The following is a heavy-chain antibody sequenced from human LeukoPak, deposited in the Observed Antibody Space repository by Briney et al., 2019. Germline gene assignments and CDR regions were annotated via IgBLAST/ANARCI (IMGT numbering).Heavy chain of an antibody. J-gene: IGHJ2*01. CDR3: ARETTVVTQRYFDL. Sequence: SETLSLTCTVSGGSISSGGYYWSWIRQHPGKGLEWIGYIYYSGSTYYNPSLKSRVTISVDTSKNQFSLKLSSVTAADTAVYYCARETTVVTQRYFDLWGRDTLVTVSS. V-gene: IGHV4-31*03. D-gene: IGHD4-23*01. CDR1: GGSISSGGYY. CDR2: IYYSGST.